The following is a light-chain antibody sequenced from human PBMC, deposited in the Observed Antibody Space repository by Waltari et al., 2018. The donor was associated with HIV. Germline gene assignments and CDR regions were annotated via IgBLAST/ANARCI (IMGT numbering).Light chain of an antibody. J-gene: IGKJ3*01. CDR2: AAS. CDR1: QGIISS. Sequence: DIQLTQSPSFLSASVGDRVTITCRASQGIISSLARYQQKLGTTPKLLIYAASTLQSGVPSRFSVSGSGTEFTLTISSLQPEDVATYYCQQLNSYPFTFGPGTKVDFK. V-gene: IGKV1-9*01. CDR3: QQLNSYPFT.